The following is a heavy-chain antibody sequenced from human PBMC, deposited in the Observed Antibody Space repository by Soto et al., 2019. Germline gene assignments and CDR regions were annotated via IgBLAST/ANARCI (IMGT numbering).Heavy chain of an antibody. D-gene: IGHD2-15*01. J-gene: IGHJ4*02. CDR3: AHSYCSSSSCYSGVLDY. CDR1: GFSLSTSGVG. Sequence: QITLKESGPTLVKPTQTLTLTCTFSGFSLSTSGVGVGWIRQPPGKALEWLALIYWDDDKRYSPSLKSRPTTTXXTSKNQVVLTMTNMDPMDTATYYCAHSYCSSSSCYSGVLDYWGQGTLVTVSS. V-gene: IGHV2-5*02. CDR2: IYWDDDK.